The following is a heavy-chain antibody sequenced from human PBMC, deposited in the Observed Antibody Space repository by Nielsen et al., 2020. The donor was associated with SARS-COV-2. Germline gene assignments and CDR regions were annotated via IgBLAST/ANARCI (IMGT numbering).Heavy chain of an antibody. J-gene: IGHJ6*02. Sequence: SGPTLVKPTATLTLTCTVSGFSLSNARMGVSWIRQPPGKALEWLAHIFSNDEKSYSTSLKSKLTISKDTSKSQVVLTMTNMDPVDTATYYCARITDGDYFHYYYGMDVWGQGTTVTVSS. CDR2: IFSNDEK. CDR3: ARITDGDYFHYYYGMDV. D-gene: IGHD4-17*01. CDR1: GFSLSNARMG. V-gene: IGHV2-26*01.